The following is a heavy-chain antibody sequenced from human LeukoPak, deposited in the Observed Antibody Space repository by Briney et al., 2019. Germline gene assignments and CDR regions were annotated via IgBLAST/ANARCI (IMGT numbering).Heavy chain of an antibody. V-gene: IGHV3-66*04. Sequence: PGGSLRLSCAAPGFTVSSNYMSWVRQAPGKGLEWVSVIYSGGSTYYADSVKGRFTISRDNSKNTLYLQMNSLRAEDTAVYYCAGPRIAAAGWTDYWGQGTLVTVSS. CDR1: GFTVSSNY. J-gene: IGHJ4*02. CDR2: IYSGGST. CDR3: AGPRIAAAGWTDY. D-gene: IGHD6-13*01.